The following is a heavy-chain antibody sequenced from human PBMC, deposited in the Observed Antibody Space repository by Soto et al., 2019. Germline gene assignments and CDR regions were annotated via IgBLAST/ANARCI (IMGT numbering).Heavy chain of an antibody. J-gene: IGHJ3*02. CDR3: ARGGISRGTDAFDI. CDR2: IYYSGST. D-gene: IGHD3-16*01. Sequence: QLQLQESGPGLVKPSETLSLTCTVSGGSISSSSYYWGWIRQPPGKGLEWIGSIYYSGSTYYNPSRKSRVTISVDTSKNQFSLKLSSVTAADTAVYYCARGGISRGTDAFDIWGQGTMVTVSS. CDR1: GGSISSSSYY. V-gene: IGHV4-39*01.